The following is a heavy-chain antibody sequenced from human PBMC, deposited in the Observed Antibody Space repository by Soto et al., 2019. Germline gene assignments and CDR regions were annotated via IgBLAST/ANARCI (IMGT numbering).Heavy chain of an antibody. V-gene: IGHV4-31*03. CDR3: ARVGGINWFDP. CDR1: GCSISSGGYY. D-gene: IGHD3-16*01. J-gene: IGHJ5*02. Sequence: PSETLSPTCTFSGCSISSGGYYWSWIRQHPGKGLEWIGYIYYSGSTYYNPSLKSRVTISVDTSKNQFSLRLSSVTAADTAVYYCARVGGINWFDPWGQGTLVTVSS. CDR2: IYYSGST.